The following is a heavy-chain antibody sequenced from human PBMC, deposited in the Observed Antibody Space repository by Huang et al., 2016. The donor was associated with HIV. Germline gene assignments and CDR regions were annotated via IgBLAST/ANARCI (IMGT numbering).Heavy chain of an antibody. D-gene: IGHD6-6*01. V-gene: IGHV1-69*01. CDR1: GGTFSTYA. Sequence: QVQLVQSGAEVKKPGSSVKVSCKASGGTFSTYAISWVRQAPGQGLEWMVGIIPIFGKANYAQKFQGTVTITADEFTSTAYRELSSLRSEDTALYYCARGRTRSSLYDSYYGLDVWGQGTTVTVSS. CDR2: IIPIFGKA. J-gene: IGHJ6*02. CDR3: ARGRTRSSLYDSYYGLDV.